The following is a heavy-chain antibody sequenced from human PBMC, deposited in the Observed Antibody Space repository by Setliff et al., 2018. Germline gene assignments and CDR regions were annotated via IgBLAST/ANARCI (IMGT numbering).Heavy chain of an antibody. CDR1: GYIFTSYG. Sequence: ASVKVSCKASGYIFTSYGISWVRQAPGQGLEWMGWISSYNGKTNYAQKLQGRVTMTTETSTSTAYMELRSLRSDDTAVYYCARDLDYQYYAETSARYAFDIWGLGTMVTVSS. CDR2: ISSYNGKT. V-gene: IGHV1-18*01. J-gene: IGHJ3*02. D-gene: IGHD3-22*01. CDR3: ARDLDYQYYAETSARYAFDI.